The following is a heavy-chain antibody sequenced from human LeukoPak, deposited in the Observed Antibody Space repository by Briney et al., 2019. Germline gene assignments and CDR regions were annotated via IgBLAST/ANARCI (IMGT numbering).Heavy chain of an antibody. CDR3: AGFGCGGDCYSAFDS. Sequence: PSETLSLTCTVSGGSISSYYWSWIRQPPGKGLEWIGYVYYSGSTNYNPSLKSRVTISVDTSKNQFSLKVSSVTAADTAVYYCAGFGCGGDCYSAFDSWGQGTLVTVSS. J-gene: IGHJ4*02. CDR2: VYYSGST. D-gene: IGHD2-21*02. CDR1: GGSISSYY. V-gene: IGHV4-59*01.